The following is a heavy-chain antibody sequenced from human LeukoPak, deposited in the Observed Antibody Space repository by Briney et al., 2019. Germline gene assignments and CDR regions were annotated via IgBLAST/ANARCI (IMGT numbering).Heavy chain of an antibody. J-gene: IGHJ6*02. Sequence: SQTLSLTCTVSGGSISSGGNYWTWIRQNPGKGLEWIGYINYSGNTYYNPSLKSRVTISVDTSMNQFSLKLSSVTAADTAVYYCARNELISSNYYYYGMDVWGQGTTVTVSS. CDR3: ARNELISSNYYYYGMDV. CDR1: GGSISSGGNY. V-gene: IGHV4-31*03. CDR2: INYSGNT.